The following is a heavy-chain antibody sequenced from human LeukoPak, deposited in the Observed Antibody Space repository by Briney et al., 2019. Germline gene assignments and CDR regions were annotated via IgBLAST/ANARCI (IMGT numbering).Heavy chain of an antibody. CDR3: ARAMLKRGYCSGGSCYSASDI. CDR2: INPSGGST. D-gene: IGHD2-15*01. J-gene: IGHJ3*02. CDR1: GYTFTSYY. V-gene: IGHV1-46*01. Sequence: ASVKVSCKASGYTFTSYYMHWVRQAPGQGLEWMGIINPSGGSTSYAQKFQGRVTMTRDTSTSTVYMELSSLRSEDTAVYYCARAMLKRGYCSGGSCYSASDIWGQGTMVTVSS.